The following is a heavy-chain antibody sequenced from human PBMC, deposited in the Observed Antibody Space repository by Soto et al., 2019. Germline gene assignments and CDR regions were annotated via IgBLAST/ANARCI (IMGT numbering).Heavy chain of an antibody. CDR2: INPHGGST. Sequence: GASVKVSCKAPRDTFTSYYINWVRQAPGQGLEWIGVINPHGGSTVYAQKFQGRVTMTRDTSASTVYMELSSLRSEDTAVYYCARRGYSYGLDYWGQGTLVTVSS. V-gene: IGHV1-46*01. D-gene: IGHD5-18*01. CDR3: ARRGYSYGLDY. CDR1: RDTFTSYY. J-gene: IGHJ4*02.